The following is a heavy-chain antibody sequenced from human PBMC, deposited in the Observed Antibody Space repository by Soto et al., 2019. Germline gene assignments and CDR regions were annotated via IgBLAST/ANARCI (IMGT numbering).Heavy chain of an antibody. J-gene: IGHJ6*03. CDR2: ISSSSSTI. CDR1: GFTFSSYS. D-gene: IGHD6-13*01. CDR3: ARDPERPRIAAAGFPGYYYYYMDV. V-gene: IGHV3-48*01. Sequence: GGSLRLSCAASGFTFSSYSMNWVRQAPGKGLEWVSYISSSSSTIYYADSVKGRFTISRDNAKNSLYLQMNSLRAEDTAVYYCARDPERPRIAAAGFPGYYYYYMDVWGKGTTVTVS.